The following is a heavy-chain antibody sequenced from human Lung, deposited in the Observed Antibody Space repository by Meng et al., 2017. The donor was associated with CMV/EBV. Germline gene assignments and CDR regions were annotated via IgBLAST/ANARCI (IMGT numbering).Heavy chain of an antibody. CDR3: ARVSKGGSYRFDP. J-gene: IGHJ5*02. D-gene: IGHD1-26*01. Sequence: QVQLVQSGGEVKKPGAAVRVSGKASGYTFNTYYMHWVRQAPGQGLEWMGVINPSGGSSIYAQRFQGRVTMTSDTSTTTVYMDLSSLRSEDTAVYYCARVSKGGSYRFDPWGQGTLVTVSS. CDR2: INPSGGSS. V-gene: IGHV1-46*02. CDR1: GYTFNTYY.